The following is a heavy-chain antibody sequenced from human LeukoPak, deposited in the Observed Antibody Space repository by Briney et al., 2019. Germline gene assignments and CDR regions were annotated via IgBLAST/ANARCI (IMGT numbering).Heavy chain of an antibody. CDR1: GFTFSSYS. J-gene: IGHJ4*02. Sequence: GSLRLSCAASGFTFSSYSMNWVRQAPGKGLEWVSYISSSSSTIYYADSVKGRFTISRDNAKNSLYLQMNSLRAEDTAVYYCARGSFWSGYTFWGQGTLVAVSS. CDR3: ARGSFWSGYTF. CDR2: ISSSSSTI. V-gene: IGHV3-48*01. D-gene: IGHD3-3*01.